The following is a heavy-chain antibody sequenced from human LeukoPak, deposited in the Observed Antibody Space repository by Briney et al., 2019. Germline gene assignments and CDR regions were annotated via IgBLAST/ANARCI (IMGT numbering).Heavy chain of an antibody. V-gene: IGHV1-69*13. J-gene: IGHJ4*02. D-gene: IGHD3-10*01. CDR3: ARGGSRVPTTLLWFGELLLFDY. Sequence: GASVKVSCKASGGTFISYAISWVRQAPGQGLEWMGGVIPIFGTANYAQKFQGRVTITADESTSTAYMELSSLGSEDTAVYYCARGGSRVPTTLLWFGELLLFDYWGQGTLVTVSS. CDR2: VIPIFGTA. CDR1: GGTFISYA.